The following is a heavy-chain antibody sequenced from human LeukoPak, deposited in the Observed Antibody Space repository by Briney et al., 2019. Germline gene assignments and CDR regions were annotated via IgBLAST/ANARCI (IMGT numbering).Heavy chain of an antibody. CDR2: LSGSGGST. CDR3: AKVGYDSSGYLLDAFDI. V-gene: IGHV3-23*01. J-gene: IGHJ3*02. Sequence: AGGSLRLSCAASGFTFSSYAMSWVRQAPGKGLEWVSGLSGSGGSTYYANSVKGRFTISRDNSKNTLYLQMNSLRAEDTAVYYCAKVGYDSSGYLLDAFDIWGQGTMVTVSS. CDR1: GFTFSSYA. D-gene: IGHD3-22*01.